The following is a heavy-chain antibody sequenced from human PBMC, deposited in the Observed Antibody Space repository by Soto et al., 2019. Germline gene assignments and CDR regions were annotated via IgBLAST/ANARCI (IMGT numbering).Heavy chain of an antibody. CDR2: ISAYNGNT. D-gene: IGHD1-26*01. Sequence: QVQLVQSGAEVKKPGASVKVSCKASVYTFTSYGINWVRQAPGQGLEWMGWISAYNGNTAEAQKFQGRLTMTTDTATSTAYMELRSLRSDDTAVDYFAGYYPYSGIYYPDYWGQGTRVPVSS. CDR3: AGYYPYSGIYYPDY. CDR1: VYTFTSYG. V-gene: IGHV1-18*04. J-gene: IGHJ4*02.